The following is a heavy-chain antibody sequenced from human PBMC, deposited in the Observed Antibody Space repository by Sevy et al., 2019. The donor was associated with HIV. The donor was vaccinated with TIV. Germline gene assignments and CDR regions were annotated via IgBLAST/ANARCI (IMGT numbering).Heavy chain of an antibody. CDR2: ISSSGSTI. V-gene: IGHV3-11*01. Sequence: GGSLRLSCAASGFTFSDYYINWIRQAPGKGLEWVSYISSSGSTIYYADSVKGRFTISRDNAKNSVYLQMNSLRVEDMAVYYCAREDIADRHFDYWGQGALVTVSS. D-gene: IGHD6-6*01. J-gene: IGHJ4*02. CDR3: AREDIADRHFDY. CDR1: GFTFSDYY.